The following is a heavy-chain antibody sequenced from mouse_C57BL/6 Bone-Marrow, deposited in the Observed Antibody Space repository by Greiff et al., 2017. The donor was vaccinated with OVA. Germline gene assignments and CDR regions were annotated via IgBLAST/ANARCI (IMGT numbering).Heavy chain of an antibody. D-gene: IGHD5-1*01. CDR1: GYAFSSYW. Sequence: VQLKESGPELVKPGASVKISCKASGYAFSSYWMNWVKQRPGKGLEWIGRINPGDGDTNYNGKFKGKATLTADKSSSTAYMKLSSLTSEDCAVYFCARNGGSIYGYVDDWGQGTTLTVSS. V-gene: IGHV1-82*01. CDR3: ARNGGSIYGYVDD. CDR2: INPGDGDT. J-gene: IGHJ2*01.